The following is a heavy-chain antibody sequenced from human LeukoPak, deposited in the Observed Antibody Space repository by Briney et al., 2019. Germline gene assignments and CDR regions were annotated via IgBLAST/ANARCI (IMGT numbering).Heavy chain of an antibody. V-gene: IGHV4-39*01. CDR3: ASPYGGNSGGSDAFDI. Sequence: SETLSLTCTVSGGSIGSSSYYWGWIRQPPGKGLEWIGSIYYSGSTYYNPSLKSRVTISVDTSKNQFSLKLSSVTAADTAVYYCASPYGGNSGGSDAFDIWGQGTMVTVSS. CDR2: IYYSGST. D-gene: IGHD4-23*01. CDR1: GGSIGSSSYY. J-gene: IGHJ3*02.